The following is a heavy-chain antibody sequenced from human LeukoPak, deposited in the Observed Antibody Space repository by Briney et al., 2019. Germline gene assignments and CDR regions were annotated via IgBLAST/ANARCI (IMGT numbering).Heavy chain of an antibody. V-gene: IGHV1-2*02. J-gene: IGHJ3*02. CDR1: GYTFTGYY. CDR2: INPNSGGT. Sequence: ASVRVSCKASGYTFTGYYMHWVRQAPGQGLEWMGWINPNSGGTNYAQKFQGRVTMTRDTSISTAYMELSRLRSDDTAVYYCARDREVLWFGEPPGAFDIWGQGTMVTVSS. D-gene: IGHD3-10*01. CDR3: ARDREVLWFGEPPGAFDI.